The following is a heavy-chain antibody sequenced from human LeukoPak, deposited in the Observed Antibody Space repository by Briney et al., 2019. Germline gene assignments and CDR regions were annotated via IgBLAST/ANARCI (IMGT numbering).Heavy chain of an antibody. CDR1: GGSISSSGSY. CDR2: IYYSGNT. CDR3: ARVMAARREDLNWFDP. Sequence: SETLSLTCTVSGGSISSSGSYWGWIRQPPGKGLEWIGSIYYSGNTYNPSLKSRVTVSVDTSKNQFSLNLTSVNAADTAVYYCARVMAARREDLNWFDPWGQGTLVTVSS. J-gene: IGHJ5*02. V-gene: IGHV4-39*07. D-gene: IGHD6-6*01.